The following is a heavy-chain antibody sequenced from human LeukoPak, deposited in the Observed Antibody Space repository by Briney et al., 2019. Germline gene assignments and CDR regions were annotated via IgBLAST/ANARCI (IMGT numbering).Heavy chain of an antibody. CDR2: ISSSGSTI. D-gene: IGHD6-19*01. V-gene: IGHV3-48*03. Sequence: GGSLRLSCAASGFTFSSYEMNWVRQAPGKGLEWVSYISSSGSTIYYADSVKGRFTISRDNAKNSLYLQMNSPRAEDTAVYYCARTKWLEAIDYWGQGTLVTVSS. CDR1: GFTFSSYE. CDR3: ARTKWLEAIDY. J-gene: IGHJ4*02.